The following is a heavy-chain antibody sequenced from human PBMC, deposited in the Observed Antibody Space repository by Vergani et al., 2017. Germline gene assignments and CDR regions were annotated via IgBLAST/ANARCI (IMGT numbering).Heavy chain of an antibody. Sequence: QVQLVESGGGLVKPGGSLRLSCAASGFTFSDYYMSWIRQAPGKGLGWVSYISSSGSTIYYADSVKGRFTISRDNAKNSLYLQMNSLRAEDTAVYYCARDHFRVVAAPHXMDVWGKGTTVTVSS. CDR3: ARDHFRVVAAPHXMDV. CDR1: GFTFSDYY. CDR2: ISSSGSTI. V-gene: IGHV3-11*01. J-gene: IGHJ6*03. D-gene: IGHD2-15*01.